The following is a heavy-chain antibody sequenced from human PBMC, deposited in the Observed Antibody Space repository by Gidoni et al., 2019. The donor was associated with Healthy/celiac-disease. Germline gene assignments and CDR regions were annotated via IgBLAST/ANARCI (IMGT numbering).Heavy chain of an antibody. CDR1: GGSFSGYY. Sequence: QVQLQQWGAGLFKPSETLSLTCAFYGGSFSGYYWSWIRQPPGKGLEWIGEINHSGSTNYNPSLKSRVTISVDTSKNQFSLKLSSVTAADTAVYYCASSIVVVPAAKQTHWFDPWGQGTLVTVSS. D-gene: IGHD2-2*01. CDR3: ASSIVVVPAAKQTHWFDP. CDR2: INHSGST. V-gene: IGHV4-34*01. J-gene: IGHJ5*02.